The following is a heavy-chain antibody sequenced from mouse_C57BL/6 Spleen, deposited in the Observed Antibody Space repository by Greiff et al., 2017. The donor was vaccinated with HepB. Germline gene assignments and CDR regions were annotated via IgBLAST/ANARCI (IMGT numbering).Heavy chain of an antibody. D-gene: IGHD1-1*01. V-gene: IGHV1-4*01. J-gene: IGHJ4*01. Sequence: VKVVESGAELARPGASVKMSCKASGYTFTSYTMHWVKQRPGQGLEWIGYINPSSGYTKYNQKFKDKATLTADKSSSTAYMQLSSLTSEDSAVYYCARPHGSSMDYWGQGTSVTVSS. CDR3: ARPHGSSMDY. CDR1: GYTFTSYT. CDR2: INPSSGYT.